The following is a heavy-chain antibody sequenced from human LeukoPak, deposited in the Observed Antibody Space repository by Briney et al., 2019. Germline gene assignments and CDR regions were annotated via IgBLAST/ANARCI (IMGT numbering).Heavy chain of an antibody. D-gene: IGHD3-10*01. Sequence: SETLSLTCSVSGDSIGNHYWSWIRQPPGKGLEWIGHIDHSGSTNRHPSLRSRVTISVDTFKNQFSLKLNPVTAADTAVYFCARDRAYASGKNWFDPWGQGTQVTVSS. CDR2: IDHSGST. V-gene: IGHV4-59*11. CDR1: GDSIGNHY. J-gene: IGHJ5*02. CDR3: ARDRAYASGKNWFDP.